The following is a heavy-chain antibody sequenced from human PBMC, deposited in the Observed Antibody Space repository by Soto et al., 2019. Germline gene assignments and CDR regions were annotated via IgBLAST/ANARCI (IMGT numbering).Heavy chain of an antibody. CDR1: GFTFSNYA. Sequence: GGSLRLSCAASGFTFSNYAMSWVRQAPGKGLEWVSISGSGGSTYYADSVKGRFTISRDNSKNTLYLQMNSLRAEDTAVYYCAKEVGSGYWDGYYYGMDVWGQGTTVTVS. CDR2: SGSGGST. J-gene: IGHJ6*02. D-gene: IGHD3-3*01. CDR3: AKEVGSGYWDGYYYGMDV. V-gene: IGHV3-23*01.